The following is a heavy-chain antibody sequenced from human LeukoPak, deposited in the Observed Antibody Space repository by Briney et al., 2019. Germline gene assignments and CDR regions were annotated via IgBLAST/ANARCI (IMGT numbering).Heavy chain of an antibody. J-gene: IGHJ6*03. D-gene: IGHD6-13*01. CDR3: AKSYSSSFYYYYYMDV. CDR1: GFTFSSYA. CDR2: ISGSGGST. V-gene: IGHV3-23*01. Sequence: GGSLRLSCAASGFTFSSYAMSWVRQAPGKGLEWVSAISGSGGSTYYADSVKGRFTISRDNSKNTLYLQMNSLRAEDTAVYYCAKSYSSSFYYYYYMDVWGKGTTVTVSS.